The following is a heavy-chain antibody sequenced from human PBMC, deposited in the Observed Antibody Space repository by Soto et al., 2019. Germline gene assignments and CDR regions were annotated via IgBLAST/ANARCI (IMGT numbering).Heavy chain of an antibody. D-gene: IGHD2-2*02. Sequence: QVQLQESGPGLVKPSQTLFLTCTVSGGSISSGGYYWSWIRQHPGKGLEWIGYIYYSGSTYYNPCLKSRVTISVDTSKNQFSLKLSSVTAADRALYYCARAKLGCSSTSCYTGPYYDGMDVWGQGTTVTVSS. CDR2: IYYSGST. V-gene: IGHV4-31*03. J-gene: IGHJ6*02. CDR3: ARAKLGCSSTSCYTGPYYDGMDV. CDR1: GGSISSGGYY.